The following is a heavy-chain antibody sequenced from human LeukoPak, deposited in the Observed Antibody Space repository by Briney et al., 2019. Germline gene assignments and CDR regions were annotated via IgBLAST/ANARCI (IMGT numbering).Heavy chain of an antibody. J-gene: IGHJ4*02. Sequence: GGSLRLSCAASGFTFSDYYMSWIRQAPGKGLEWVSYISSSGSTIYYADSVKGRFAISRDNAKNSLYLQMNSLRAEDTAVYYCARAPYRFLEWTYYFDYWAREPWSPSPQ. CDR2: ISSSGSTI. CDR1: GFTFSDYY. D-gene: IGHD3-3*01. CDR3: ARAPYRFLEWTYYFDY. V-gene: IGHV3-11*01.